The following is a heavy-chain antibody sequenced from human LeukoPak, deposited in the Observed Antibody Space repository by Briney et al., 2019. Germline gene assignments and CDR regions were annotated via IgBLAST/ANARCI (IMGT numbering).Heavy chain of an antibody. D-gene: IGHD4-17*01. CDR2: INHSGST. Sequence: LETLSLTCAVYGGSFSGYYWSWIRQPPGKGLEWIGEINHSGSTNYNPSLKSRVTISVDTSKNQFSLKLSSVTAADTAVYYCARESSYGDYAHWGQGTLVTVSS. CDR1: GGSFSGYY. CDR3: ARESSYGDYAH. J-gene: IGHJ4*02. V-gene: IGHV4-34*01.